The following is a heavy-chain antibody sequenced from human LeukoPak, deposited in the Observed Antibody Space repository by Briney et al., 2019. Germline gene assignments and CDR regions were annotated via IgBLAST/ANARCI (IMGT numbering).Heavy chain of an antibody. V-gene: IGHV3-11*04. CDR2: ISSSSSSI. J-gene: IGHJ4*02. CDR1: GFTLSDYY. CDR3: ASGSQGELLLGDY. Sequence: GGSLRLSCAASGFTLSDYYMTWIRQAPGKGLEWVSSISSSSSSIYYADSVKGRFTISRDNAKNSLYLQMNSLRAEDTAVYYCASGSQGELLLGDYWGQGTLVTVSS. D-gene: IGHD3-10*01.